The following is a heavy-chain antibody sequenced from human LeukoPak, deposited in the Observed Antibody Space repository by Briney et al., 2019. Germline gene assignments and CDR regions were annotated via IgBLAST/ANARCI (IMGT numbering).Heavy chain of an antibody. CDR1: GGTFSSYA. CDR3: ARGGDDFWSGYYRYYYYMDV. V-gene: IGHV1-69*05. D-gene: IGHD3-3*01. J-gene: IGHJ6*03. Sequence: SVKVSCKASGGTFSSYAISWVRQAPGQGLEWMGRIIPIFGTANYAQKFQGRVTITTDESTSTAYMELSSLRSEDTAVYYCARGGDDFWSGYYRYYYYMDVWAKGPRSPSP. CDR2: IIPIFGTA.